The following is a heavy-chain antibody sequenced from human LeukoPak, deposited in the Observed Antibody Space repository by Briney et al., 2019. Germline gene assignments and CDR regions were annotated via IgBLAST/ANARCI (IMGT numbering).Heavy chain of an antibody. CDR1: GYRFTSYW. J-gene: IGHJ4*02. CDR2: IYPGDSDT. CDR3: ARHSLERNTATLVY. D-gene: IGHD5-18*01. V-gene: IGHV5-51*01. Sequence: PGASLKISCKGSGYRFTSYWIGWVRQMPGKGLEWMGIIYPGDSDTRYSPSFQGQVTISADKSISTAYLQWSSLKASDTAMYYCARHSLERNTATLVYWGQGTLVTVSS.